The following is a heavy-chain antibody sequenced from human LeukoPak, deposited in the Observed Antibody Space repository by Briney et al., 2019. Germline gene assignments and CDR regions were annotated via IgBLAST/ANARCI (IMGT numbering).Heavy chain of an antibody. CDR1: GFTFSSYW. D-gene: IGHD6-19*01. V-gene: IGHV3-74*01. Sequence: GGSLRLSCAASGFTFSSYWMHWVRQAPGKGLVWVSHINGDGSATSYADAVKGRFTISRDNAKNTLYLQMNSLRAEDTAVYYCARGTQSIALAGYDYWGQGTLVTVSS. J-gene: IGHJ4*02. CDR3: ARGTQSIALAGYDY. CDR2: INGDGSAT.